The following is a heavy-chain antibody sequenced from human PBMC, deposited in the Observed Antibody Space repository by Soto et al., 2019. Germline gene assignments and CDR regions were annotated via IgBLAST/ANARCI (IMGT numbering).Heavy chain of an antibody. CDR3: AKDPSPYYYDSSGYLDY. J-gene: IGHJ4*02. Sequence: FLRLSFGASGFTCEDYAMHWVRQAPGKGLEWVSGISWNSVSIGYADSVNGRFTISRDNAKNSLYLQMNSLRAEDTALYYCAKDPSPYYYDSSGYLDYWGQGTLVTVSS. CDR1: GFTCEDYA. CDR2: ISWNSVSI. V-gene: IGHV3-9*01. D-gene: IGHD3-22*01.